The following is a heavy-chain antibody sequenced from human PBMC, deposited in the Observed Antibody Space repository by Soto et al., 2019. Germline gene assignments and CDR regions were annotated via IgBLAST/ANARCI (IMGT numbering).Heavy chain of an antibody. CDR2: INPNSGGT. D-gene: IGHD3-9*01. CDR1: GGTFSSYA. V-gene: IGHV1-2*02. CDR3: ARDPLYYDILTGYLHYYYGMDV. Sequence: ASVKVSCKASGGTFSSYAISWVRQAPGQGLEWMGWINPNSGGTNYAQKFQGRVTMTRDTSISTAYMELSRLRSDDTAVYYCARDPLYYDILTGYLHYYYGMDVWGQGTTVTVSS. J-gene: IGHJ6*02.